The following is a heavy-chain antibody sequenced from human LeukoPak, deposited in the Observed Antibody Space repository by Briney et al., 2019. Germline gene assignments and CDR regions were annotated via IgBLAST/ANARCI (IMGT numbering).Heavy chain of an antibody. CDR2: ISGSGGST. V-gene: IGHV3-23*01. J-gene: IGHJ6*02. D-gene: IGHD3-9*01. CDR1: GFTFRSYA. Sequence: PGGSLTLSCAASGFTFRSYAMSSVRQAPGKGLDWVSAISGSGGSTYYADCVNGRFTISRDNYKNTLYLQMNSLRAEDTAVYYCAKDPILFGWLSPSADYYGMDVCGQGTTVTVSS. CDR3: AKDPILFGWLSPSADYYGMDV.